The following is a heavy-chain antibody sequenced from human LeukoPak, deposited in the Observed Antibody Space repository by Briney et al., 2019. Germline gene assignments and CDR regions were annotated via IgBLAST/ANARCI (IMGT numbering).Heavy chain of an antibody. CDR3: ARDPDGYKWGGDAFDI. Sequence: SVKVSCKASGYTFTSYAISWVRQAPGQGLEWMGGIIPIFGTANYAQKFQGRVTITADESTSTAYMELSSLRSEDTAVYYCARDPDGYKWGGDAFDIWGQGTMVTVSS. J-gene: IGHJ3*02. V-gene: IGHV1-69*13. CDR1: GYTFTSYA. D-gene: IGHD5-24*01. CDR2: IIPIFGTA.